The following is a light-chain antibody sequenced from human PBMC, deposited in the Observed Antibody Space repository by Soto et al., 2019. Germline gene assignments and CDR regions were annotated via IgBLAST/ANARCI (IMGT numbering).Light chain of an antibody. Sequence: QSVLTQPPSASGTPGQSVTISCSGNSSNIGNNPVNWYQQLPGTAPKLLIYSSNQRPSGVPYRISGSKSGASASLAITGLQSDDEADYYCASYLTTSPLEVFGTGTKLTVL. CDR3: ASYLTTSPLEV. CDR2: SSN. CDR1: SSNIGNNP. V-gene: IGLV1-44*01. J-gene: IGLJ1*01.